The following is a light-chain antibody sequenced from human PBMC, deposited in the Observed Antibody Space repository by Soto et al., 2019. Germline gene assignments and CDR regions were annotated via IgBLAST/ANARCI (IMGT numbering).Light chain of an antibody. J-gene: IGKJ1*01. Sequence: AIQMTPSPSSLSASVVARVTITCRASQGIRNELSWFQQRPGNAPTLLISAASRLQSGVPSRFSGRGSGTDFTLTISSLQPDDFATYYCQQYDSFSVTFGQGTKVDIK. V-gene: IGKV1-6*01. CDR2: AAS. CDR1: QGIRNE. CDR3: QQYDSFSVT.